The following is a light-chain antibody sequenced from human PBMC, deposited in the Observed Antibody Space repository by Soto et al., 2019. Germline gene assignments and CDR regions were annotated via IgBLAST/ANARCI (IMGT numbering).Light chain of an antibody. CDR1: QSINTL. V-gene: IGKV1-5*03. J-gene: IGKJ1*01. Sequence: DINVTQSPSALSASVGERVTITCRASQSINTLLAWYQHKPGKAPNLLIYKASNLESGVPSRFSGSGSGTEFTLTISSLQPDDFATYYCQQYKSLSRTFGQGTKVDIK. CDR3: QQYKSLSRT. CDR2: KAS.